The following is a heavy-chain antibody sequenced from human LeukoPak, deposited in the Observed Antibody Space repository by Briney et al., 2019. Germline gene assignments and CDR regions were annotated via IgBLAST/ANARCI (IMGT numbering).Heavy chain of an antibody. CDR2: ISYDGSNK. J-gene: IGHJ4*02. CDR1: GFTFSSYG. Sequence: GGTLRLSCAASGFTFSSYGMHWVRQAPGKGLEWVAVISYDGSNKYYADSVKGRFTISRDNSKNTLYLQMNSLRAEDTAVYYCAKDVDPFGSGSYVEGFDYWGQGTLVTVSS. D-gene: IGHD3-10*01. CDR3: AKDVDPFGSGSYVEGFDY. V-gene: IGHV3-30*18.